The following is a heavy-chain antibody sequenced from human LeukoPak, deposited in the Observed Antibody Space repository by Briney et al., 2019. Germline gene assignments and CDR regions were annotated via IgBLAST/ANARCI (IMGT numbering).Heavy chain of an antibody. Sequence: GGSLRLSCAASGFTFSSHGMSWFRQAPGKGLEWVSYISDSGSAISYADSVKGRFTISRDNAKNSLYLQMNSLRVEDTAVYYCARGPRYNWNSNYFPFDYWGQGTLVTVSS. D-gene: IGHD1-7*01. CDR2: ISDSGSAI. CDR3: ARGPRYNWNSNYFPFDY. CDR1: GFTFSSHG. V-gene: IGHV3-48*04. J-gene: IGHJ4*02.